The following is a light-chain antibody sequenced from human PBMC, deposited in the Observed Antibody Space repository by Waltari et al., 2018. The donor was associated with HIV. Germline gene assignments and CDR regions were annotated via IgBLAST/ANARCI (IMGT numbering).Light chain of an antibody. CDR1: QSVLYSSNNKNY. CDR3: QQYYTPPFT. V-gene: IGKV4-1*01. J-gene: IGKJ3*01. Sequence: DIVMTQSPDSLAVSLGERATINCKSSQSVLYSSNNKNYLAWYQQKPGQPPKLLIYWASTRESGVPDRFSGSGSGTDFTLTISSLQAEDVAVYYCQQYYTPPFTFGPGTKVVIK. CDR2: WAS.